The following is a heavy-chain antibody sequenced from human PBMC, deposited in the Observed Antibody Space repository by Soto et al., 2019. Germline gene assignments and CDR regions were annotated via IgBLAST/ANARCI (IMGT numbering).Heavy chain of an antibody. CDR1: GGSISSSSYY. Sequence: SETLSLTCTVSGGSISSSSYYWGWIRQPPGKGLEWIGSIYYSGSAYYNPSLKSRVTISVDTSKNQFSLKLSSVTAADTAVYYCARLVDWYHFDYWGQGTLVTVSS. J-gene: IGHJ4*02. V-gene: IGHV4-39*01. CDR3: ARLVDWYHFDY. CDR2: IYYSGSA. D-gene: IGHD1-26*01.